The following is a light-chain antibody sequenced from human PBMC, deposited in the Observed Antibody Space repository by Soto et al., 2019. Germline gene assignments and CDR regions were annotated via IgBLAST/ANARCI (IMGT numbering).Light chain of an antibody. CDR2: DVS. J-gene: IGLJ3*02. CDR1: SSDVGGYNY. V-gene: IGLV2-11*01. CDR3: CSYAGSYTWV. Sequence: QSVLTQPRSVSGSPGQSVTISCTGTSSDVGGYNYVSWYQQHPGKAPKLMIYDVSKRPSGVPDRFSGSKSGNTASLTISGLKAEDDADYYCCSYAGSYTWVFGGGTKVTVL.